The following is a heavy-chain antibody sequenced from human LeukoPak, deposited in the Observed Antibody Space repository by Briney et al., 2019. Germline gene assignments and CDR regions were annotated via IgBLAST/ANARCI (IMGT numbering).Heavy chain of an antibody. Sequence: GGSLRLSCAASGFTFSSYAMSWGRQAPGKGLEWVSAISGSGGSTYYADSVKGRFTISRDNSKNTLYQQMNSLRADDTAVYYCARSKEMATTFGYYWGQGTLVTVSS. CDR1: GFTFSSYA. D-gene: IGHD5-24*01. CDR3: ARSKEMATTFGYY. CDR2: ISGSGGST. V-gene: IGHV3-23*01. J-gene: IGHJ4*02.